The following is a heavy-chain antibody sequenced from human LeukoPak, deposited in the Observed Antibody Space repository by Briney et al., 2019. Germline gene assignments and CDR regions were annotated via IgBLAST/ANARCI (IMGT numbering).Heavy chain of an antibody. D-gene: IGHD3-16*02. CDR1: GGSFSGYY. J-gene: IGHJ4*02. V-gene: IGHV4-34*01. CDR3: ARLVSDYVWGSYRLPTNYFDY. CDR2: INHSGST. Sequence: SETLSLTCAVYGGSFSGYYWSWIRQPPGKGLEWIGEINHSGSTNYNPSLKSRVTISVDTSKNQFSLKPSSVTAADTAVYYCARLVSDYVWGSYRLPTNYFDYWGQGTLVTVSS.